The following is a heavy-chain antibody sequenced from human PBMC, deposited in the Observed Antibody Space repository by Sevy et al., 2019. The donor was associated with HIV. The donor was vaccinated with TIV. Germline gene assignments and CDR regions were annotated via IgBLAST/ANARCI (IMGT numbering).Heavy chain of an antibody. J-gene: IGHJ6*03. Sequence: GGSLRLSCAASGFTFSSYWMHWVRQAPGKGLVWVSPINSDGSSTSYADSVKGRFTISRDNAKNTLYLQMNSLRAEDTAVDYCARVGIAAAGDYYYYMDVWGKGTTVTVSS. CDR3: ARVGIAAAGDYYYYMDV. D-gene: IGHD6-13*01. V-gene: IGHV3-74*01. CDR1: GFTFSSYW. CDR2: INSDGSST.